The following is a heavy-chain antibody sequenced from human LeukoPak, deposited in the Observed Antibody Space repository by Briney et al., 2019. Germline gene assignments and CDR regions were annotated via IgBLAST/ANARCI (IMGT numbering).Heavy chain of an antibody. CDR3: GAAAGPHDAFDI. D-gene: IGHD6-13*01. Sequence: ASVKVSCKASGYTFTSYGISWVRQAPGQGLEWMGWISACNGNTNYAQKLQGRVTMTTDTSTSTAYMELRSLRSDDTAVYYCGAAAGPHDAFDIWGQGTMVTVSS. J-gene: IGHJ3*02. V-gene: IGHV1-18*01. CDR1: GYTFTSYG. CDR2: ISACNGNT.